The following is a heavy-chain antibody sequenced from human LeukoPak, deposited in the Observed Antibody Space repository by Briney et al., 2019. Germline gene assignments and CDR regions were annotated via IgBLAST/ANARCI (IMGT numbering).Heavy chain of an antibody. CDR2: INHSGSA. Sequence: SETLSLTCAVYGGSFSGYYWSWIRQPPGKGLEWIGEINHSGSANYNPSLKSRVTISVDTSKNQFSLKLSSVTAADTAVYYCARNGGNSDFDYWGQGTLVTVSS. J-gene: IGHJ4*02. V-gene: IGHV4-34*01. CDR1: GGSFSGYY. D-gene: IGHD4-23*01. CDR3: ARNGGNSDFDY.